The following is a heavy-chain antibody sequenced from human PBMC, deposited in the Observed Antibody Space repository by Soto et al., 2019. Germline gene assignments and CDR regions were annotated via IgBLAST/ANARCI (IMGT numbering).Heavy chain of an antibody. CDR1: GLTFNTSG. Sequence: GGSLRLSCEVSGLTFNTSGMHWVRQAPGKGLEWLAVISYDGATQYYGETVKGPFNISRDNSKNTLFLNMGRLRAEDTAMYYCATKARVRNYLYYGMDVWGLGTTVTVSS. J-gene: IGHJ6*02. V-gene: IGHV3-30*03. CDR3: ATKARVRNYLYYGMDV. CDR2: ISYDGATQ. D-gene: IGHD2-21*01.